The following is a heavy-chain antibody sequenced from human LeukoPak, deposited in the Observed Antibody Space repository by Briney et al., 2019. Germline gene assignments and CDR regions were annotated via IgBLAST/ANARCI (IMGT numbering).Heavy chain of an antibody. CDR1: GFTFNSYG. Sequence: GGSLRLSCAASGFTFNSYGMHWDRQAPGKGLEWVAVISYDGSNKYYADSVKGRFTISRDNSKNTLYLQMNSLRAEDTAVYYCARDTSSGYYFDYWGQGTLVTVSS. J-gene: IGHJ4*02. V-gene: IGHV3-30*19. CDR3: ARDTSSGYYFDY. D-gene: IGHD3-22*01. CDR2: ISYDGSNK.